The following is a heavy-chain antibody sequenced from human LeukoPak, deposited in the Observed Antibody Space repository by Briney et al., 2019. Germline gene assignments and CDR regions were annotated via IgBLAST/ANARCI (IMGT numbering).Heavy chain of an antibody. D-gene: IGHD6-25*01. CDR3: LGSADRG. J-gene: IGHJ4*02. Sequence: GGSLRLSCAASGFTFRSYWMSWVRQAPGKGLEWVAYIKYDGSEKDYVDSVKGRFTISRDDAKDSVYLQMNTLRVEDTAVYYCLGSADRGWGQGTLVTVSS. V-gene: IGHV3-7*01. CDR2: IKYDGSEK. CDR1: GFTFRSYW.